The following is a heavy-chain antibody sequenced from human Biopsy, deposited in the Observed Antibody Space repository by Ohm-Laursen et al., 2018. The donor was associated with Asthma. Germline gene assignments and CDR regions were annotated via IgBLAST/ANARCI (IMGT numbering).Heavy chain of an antibody. CDR3: AKERYYDFWSGYPI. J-gene: IGHJ3*02. CDR1: GFSFNSYG. CDR2: MSFDGRQT. Sequence: LSLTCAASGFSFNSYGMHWVRQAPGKGLEWVAVMSFDGRQTYYADSVKGRFTISRDNSKNTLYLQMNSLRAEDTAVYYCAKERYYDFWSGYPIWGQGTMVAVSS. D-gene: IGHD3-3*01. V-gene: IGHV3-30*18.